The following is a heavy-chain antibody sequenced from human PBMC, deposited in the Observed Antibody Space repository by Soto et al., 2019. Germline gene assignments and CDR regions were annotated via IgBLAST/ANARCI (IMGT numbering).Heavy chain of an antibody. CDR3: ARASHCGGDCYAFDY. Sequence: SVKVSCKASAGTFSSYAISWVRQAPGQGLEWMGGIIPIFGTANYAQKFQGRVTITADESTSTAYMELSSLRSEDTAVYYCARASHCGGDCYAFDYWGQGTLVTVSS. CDR2: IIPIFGTA. D-gene: IGHD2-21*02. CDR1: AGTFSSYA. J-gene: IGHJ4*02. V-gene: IGHV1-69*13.